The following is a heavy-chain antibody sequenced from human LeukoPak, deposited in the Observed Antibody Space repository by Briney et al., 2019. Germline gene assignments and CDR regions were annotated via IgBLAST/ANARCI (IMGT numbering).Heavy chain of an antibody. Sequence: GGSLRLSCAASGFAFSSYGMHWVRQAPGKGLEWVAYIHYDSTTEDYADSVKGRFTISRDNSKNTLYLQMNSLRAEDTAVYYCARGVRIAVAGNIDYWGQGTLVTVSS. CDR3: ARGVRIAVAGNIDY. D-gene: IGHD6-19*01. J-gene: IGHJ4*02. CDR1: GFAFSSYG. V-gene: IGHV3-30*02. CDR2: IHYDSTTE.